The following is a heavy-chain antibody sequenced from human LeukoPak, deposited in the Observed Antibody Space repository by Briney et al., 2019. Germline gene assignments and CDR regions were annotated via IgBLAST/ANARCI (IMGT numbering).Heavy chain of an antibody. CDR1: GXNFTNYG. V-gene: IGHV3-30*18. Sequence: PGRSLRLSWAASGXNFTNYGVHWVRQAPGKGLEWVAVVSFDGSDEYYVDSVRGRFTVSRDNSKNTLYLQMNSLRAEDTAVYYCAKGPRAITGGPLDPWGQGTLVTVSS. CDR3: AKGPRAITGGPLDP. CDR2: VSFDGSDE. D-gene: IGHD1-14*01. J-gene: IGHJ5*02.